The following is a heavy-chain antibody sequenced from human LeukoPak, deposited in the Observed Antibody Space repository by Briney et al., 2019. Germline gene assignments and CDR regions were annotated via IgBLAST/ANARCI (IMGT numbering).Heavy chain of an antibody. J-gene: IGHJ4*02. CDR2: ISGSGGSI. Sequence: GGSLRLSCAASGFTFSSYAMSWVRQAPGKGLEWVSAISGSGGSIYYADSVKGRFTISRDNSKNTLYLQMNSLRAEDTAVYYCAKELAPFKIHYSLDYWGQGTLATVSS. D-gene: IGHD2-15*01. CDR1: GFTFSSYA. V-gene: IGHV3-23*01. CDR3: AKELAPFKIHYSLDY.